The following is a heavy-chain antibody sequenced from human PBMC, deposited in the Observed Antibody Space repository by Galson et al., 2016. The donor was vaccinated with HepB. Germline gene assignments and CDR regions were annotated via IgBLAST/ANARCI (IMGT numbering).Heavy chain of an antibody. CDR2: ISYNI. V-gene: IGHV3-21*01. CDR3: ARDNCINAICYTGWFDS. Sequence: SLRLSCAASGFTFSTYNMNWVRQAPRKGLEWVSSISYNIYYADSVRGRFTISRDNAKNSLFLQMNSLRVEDTAVYYCARDNCINAICYTGWFDSWGQGTLVTVSA. CDR1: GFTFSTYN. J-gene: IGHJ5*01. D-gene: IGHD2-8*01.